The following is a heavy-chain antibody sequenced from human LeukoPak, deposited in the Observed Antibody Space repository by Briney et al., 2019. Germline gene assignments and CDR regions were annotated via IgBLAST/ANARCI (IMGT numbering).Heavy chain of an antibody. Sequence: SETLCLTCTVSGGSISSYYWSWIRQPPGKGLEWIGYIYYSGTTNYNPSLKSRVTISVDTSKNQFSLKLSSVTAADTAVYYCARRSMVDCSGGSCYYYFDYWGQGTLVTVSS. D-gene: IGHD2-15*01. V-gene: IGHV4-59*08. J-gene: IGHJ4*02. CDR1: GGSISSYY. CDR3: ARRSMVDCSGGSCYYYFDY. CDR2: IYYSGTT.